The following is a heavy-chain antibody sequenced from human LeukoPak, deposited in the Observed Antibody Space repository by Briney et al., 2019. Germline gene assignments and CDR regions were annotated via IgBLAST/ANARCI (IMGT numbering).Heavy chain of an antibody. D-gene: IGHD1-14*01. V-gene: IGHV1-2*02. Sequence: ASVKVSCKTSGYTFTDYYMHWLRQAPGQGLEWVGWVVPDSGATHYAQKFQGRVTMTRDTSSSTAYMELNRLRSDDTAVYYCARASYITSTDYWGQGTLVTVSS. CDR3: ARASYITSTDY. CDR2: VVPDSGAT. CDR1: GYTFTDYY. J-gene: IGHJ4*02.